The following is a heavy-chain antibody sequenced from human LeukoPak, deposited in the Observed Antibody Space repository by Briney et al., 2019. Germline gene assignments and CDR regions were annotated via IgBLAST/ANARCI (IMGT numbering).Heavy chain of an antibody. J-gene: IGHJ4*02. CDR2: IYPGDSDT. CDR1: XX. V-gene: IGHV5-51*01. D-gene: IGHD7-27*01. Sequence: XXXGGVRQLPXXXXXXXGIIYPGDSDTRYSPSFQGQVTISADKSISTAYLQWSSLKASDTAMYYCARLSDRNWGHPPDYWGQGTLVTVSS. CDR3: ARLSDRNWGHPPDY.